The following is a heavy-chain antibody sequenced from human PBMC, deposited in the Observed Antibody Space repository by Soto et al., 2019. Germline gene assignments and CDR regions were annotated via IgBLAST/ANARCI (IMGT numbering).Heavy chain of an antibody. V-gene: IGHV4-39*01. CDR1: GDSISSSSFY. Sequence: QLHLQESGPGLVKPSETLSLTCSVSGDSISSSSFYWDWIRQTPGKGLEYIGNIYYNGRTNYNPAFKSRVTISKDTSKNQFSLTLSSVTAADTAVYFCARPLLDTIGWYYFDTWGQGILVTVSS. CDR2: IYYNGRT. D-gene: IGHD3-22*01. CDR3: ARPLLDTIGWYYFDT. J-gene: IGHJ4*02.